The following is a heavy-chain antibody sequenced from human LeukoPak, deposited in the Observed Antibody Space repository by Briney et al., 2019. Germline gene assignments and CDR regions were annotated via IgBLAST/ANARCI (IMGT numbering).Heavy chain of an antibody. J-gene: IGHJ6*02. Sequence: SETLSLTCTVSGGSISSCDWSWIRHPPGTGSEWIGYIYYSGSTNYNPSLKSRVTISVDTSKNQFSLKLSSVTAADTAVYYCARGSSGYDSFYYYGMDVWGQGTTVTVSS. D-gene: IGHD5-12*01. V-gene: IGHV4-59*01. CDR3: ARGSSGYDSFYYYGMDV. CDR2: IYYSGST. CDR1: GGSISSCD.